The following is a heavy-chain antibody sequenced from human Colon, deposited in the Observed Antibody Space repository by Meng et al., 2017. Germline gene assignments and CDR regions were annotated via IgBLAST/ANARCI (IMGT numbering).Heavy chain of an antibody. CDR3: AREGPIAVAGYDY. V-gene: IGHV4-61*01. Sequence: QVELEEAGPGLVKSSGLLSLTCNVSGVSVKSGIYYWNWIRQPPGKTLEWIGYIYSSGSTTYNPSLKSRVTISLDTPKNQFSLKLTSVTAADTAVYYCAREGPIAVAGYDYWGQGTLVTVSS. CDR2: IYSSGST. CDR1: GVSVKSGIYY. J-gene: IGHJ4*02. D-gene: IGHD6-19*01.